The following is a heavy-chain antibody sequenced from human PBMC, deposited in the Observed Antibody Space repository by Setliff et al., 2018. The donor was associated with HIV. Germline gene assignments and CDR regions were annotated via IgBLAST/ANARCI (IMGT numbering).Heavy chain of an antibody. V-gene: IGHV4-59*02. CDR3: GRLSGLPGVWANDH. Sequence: SETLSLTCTVSGGSVNYNYWSWIRQSPGKGLEWIGHIYYNGNNKYNPSLKSRVTIAIDTSKNQFSLKLNSVTVAATAVYYCGRLSGLPGVWANDHWGQGTLVTVSS. CDR1: GGSVNYNY. D-gene: IGHD3-10*01. CDR2: IYYNGNN. J-gene: IGHJ4*02.